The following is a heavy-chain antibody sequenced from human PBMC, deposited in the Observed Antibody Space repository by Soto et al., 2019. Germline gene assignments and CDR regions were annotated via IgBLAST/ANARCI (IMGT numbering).Heavy chain of an antibody. CDR3: ASRGVKDYYFDY. CDR1: GGSISSGGYY. Sequence: SETLSLTCTVSGGSISSGGYYWSWIRQHPGKGLEWIGYIYYSGSTYYNPSLKSRVTISVDTSKNQFSLKLSSVTAADTAVYYCASRGVKDYYFDYWGRGTLVTVSS. CDR2: IYYSGST. V-gene: IGHV4-31*03. D-gene: IGHD3-10*01. J-gene: IGHJ4*02.